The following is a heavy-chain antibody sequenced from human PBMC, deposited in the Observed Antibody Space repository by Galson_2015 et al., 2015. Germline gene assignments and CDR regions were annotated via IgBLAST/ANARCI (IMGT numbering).Heavy chain of an antibody. Sequence: SLRLSCAASGFTFSSYAMHWVRQAPGKGLEWVAVISYDGSNKYYADSVKGRFTISRDNSKNTLYLQMNSLRAEDTAVYYCARDGDHYYYYYMDVWGKGTTVTVSS. D-gene: IGHD3-3*01. CDR1: GFTFSSYA. V-gene: IGHV3-30-3*01. CDR3: ARDGDHYYYYYMDV. J-gene: IGHJ6*03. CDR2: ISYDGSNK.